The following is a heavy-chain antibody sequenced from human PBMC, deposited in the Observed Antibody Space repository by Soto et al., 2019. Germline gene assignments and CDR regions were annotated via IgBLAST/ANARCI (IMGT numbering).Heavy chain of an antibody. J-gene: IGHJ4*02. Sequence: ASVKVSCKASGYTFTSYYMHWVRQAPGQGLEWMGIINPSGGSTSYAQKFQGRVTMTRDTSTSTVYMELSSLRSEDTAVYYCARIFSEGDYAGDYFDYWGQGTLVTVSS. CDR1: GYTFTSYY. CDR3: ARIFSEGDYAGDYFDY. CDR2: INPSGGST. D-gene: IGHD4-17*01. V-gene: IGHV1-46*03.